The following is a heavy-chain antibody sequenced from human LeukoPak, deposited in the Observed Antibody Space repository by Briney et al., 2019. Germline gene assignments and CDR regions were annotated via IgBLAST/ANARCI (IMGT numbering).Heavy chain of an antibody. Sequence: ASVKVSCKASGGTFSSYAISWVRQAPGQGLEWMGWISAYNGNTNYAQKLQGRVTMTTDTSTSTAYMELRSLRSDDTAVYYCASWLVSYYYGMDVWGQGTTVTVSS. J-gene: IGHJ6*02. V-gene: IGHV1-18*01. CDR2: ISAYNGNT. CDR3: ASWLVSYYYGMDV. CDR1: GGTFSSYA. D-gene: IGHD6-19*01.